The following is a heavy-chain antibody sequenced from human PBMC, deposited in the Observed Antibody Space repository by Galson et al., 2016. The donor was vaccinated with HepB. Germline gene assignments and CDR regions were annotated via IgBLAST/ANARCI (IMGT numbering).Heavy chain of an antibody. V-gene: IGHV4-4*02. CDR3: TRVPNSGSYPYPYSYGMDV. Sequence: SETLSLTCAVSDASISSSNWWTWVRQPPGKGLEWIGEIYRNGNTNLNPSLKSRVTISLDNSKNHFSLNLSSATAADTAVYYCTRVPNSGSYPYPYSYGMDVWGQGTTVTVSS. CDR1: DASISSSNW. J-gene: IGHJ6*02. D-gene: IGHD1-26*01. CDR2: IYRNGNT.